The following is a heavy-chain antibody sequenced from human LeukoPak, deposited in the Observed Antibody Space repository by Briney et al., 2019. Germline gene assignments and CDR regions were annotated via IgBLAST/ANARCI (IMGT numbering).Heavy chain of an antibody. D-gene: IGHD6-6*01. Sequence: NPSETLSLTCTVSGGSISSGDYYWSWIRQPPGKGLEWIGYIYYSGSTYYNPSLKSRVTISVDTSKNQFSLKLSSVAAADTAVYYRASEDSSSSYFDYWGQGTLVTVSS. V-gene: IGHV4-30-4*08. CDR1: GGSISSGDYY. J-gene: IGHJ4*02. CDR2: IYYSGST. CDR3: ASEDSSSSYFDY.